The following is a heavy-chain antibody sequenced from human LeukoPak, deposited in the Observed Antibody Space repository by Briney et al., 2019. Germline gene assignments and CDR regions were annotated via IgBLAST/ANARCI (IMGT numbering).Heavy chain of an antibody. CDR3: ARNNEPDYWYYMDV. J-gene: IGHJ6*03. CDR2: IIPIFGTA. Sequence: SVKVSRKASGGTFSSYAISWVRQAPGQGLEWMGGIIPIFGTANYAQKFQGRVTITADESTSTAYMELSSLRSEDTAVYYCARNNEPDYWYYMDVWGKGTTVTVSS. V-gene: IGHV1-69*01. D-gene: IGHD1-14*01. CDR1: GGTFSSYA.